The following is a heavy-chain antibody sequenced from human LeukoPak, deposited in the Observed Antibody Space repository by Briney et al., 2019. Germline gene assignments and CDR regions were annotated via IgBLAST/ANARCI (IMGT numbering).Heavy chain of an antibody. V-gene: IGHV1-2*02. CDR2: TNPNSGDT. J-gene: IGHJ4*02. CDR1: GYTFIGYY. D-gene: IGHD3-10*01. Sequence: PVKVSCKASGYTFIGYYIHWVRQAPGQGLEWMGWTNPNSGDTNYTQKFQGRVTMTRDTSISTAYMEVNRLRSDDTAVYYCATLGSGSSPFDYWGQGTLVTVSS. CDR3: ATLGSGSSPFDY.